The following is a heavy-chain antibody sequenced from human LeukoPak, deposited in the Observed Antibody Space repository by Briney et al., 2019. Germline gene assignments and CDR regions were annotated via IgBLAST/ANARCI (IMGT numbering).Heavy chain of an antibody. J-gene: IGHJ5*02. Sequence: PSETLSLTCTVSGYSISSGYYWGWIRQPPGKGLEWIGSIYHSGSTYYNPSLKSRVTISVDTSKNQFSLKLSSVTAADTAVYYCARDRANYDILTGYIPYNWFDPWGQGTLVTVSS. V-gene: IGHV4-38-2*02. D-gene: IGHD3-9*01. CDR3: ARDRANYDILTGYIPYNWFDP. CDR1: GYSISSGYY. CDR2: IYHSGST.